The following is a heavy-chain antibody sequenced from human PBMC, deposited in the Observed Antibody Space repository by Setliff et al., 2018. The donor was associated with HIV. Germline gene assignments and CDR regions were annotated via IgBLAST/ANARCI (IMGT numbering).Heavy chain of an antibody. CDR2: ISAYSANT. CDR3: ARGYCTNGVCQSFEY. Sequence: VASVKVSCKSSGYTFSNYALHWVRQAPGQGLEWMGWISAYSANTNYAQKLQGRVTMTTDTSTSTAYMELRCLRSDDTAVYYCARGYCTNGVCQSFEYWGQGTLVTVSS. CDR1: GYTFSNYA. J-gene: IGHJ4*02. D-gene: IGHD2-8*01. V-gene: IGHV1-18*01.